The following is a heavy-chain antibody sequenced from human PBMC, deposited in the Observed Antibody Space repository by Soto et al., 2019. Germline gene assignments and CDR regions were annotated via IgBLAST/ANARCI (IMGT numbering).Heavy chain of an antibody. Sequence: GGSLRLSCAASGFTFGIYDMHWVRQATGKGLEWVSTINTAGDTYSPGSVKGRFTISREIAKNSLYLQMNSLRVDDTAVYFCVRGRDSGLYYFDSWGQGTLVTVSS. CDR1: GFTFGIYD. V-gene: IGHV3-13*01. CDR2: INTAGDT. CDR3: VRGRDSGLYYFDS. D-gene: IGHD2-21*01. J-gene: IGHJ4*02.